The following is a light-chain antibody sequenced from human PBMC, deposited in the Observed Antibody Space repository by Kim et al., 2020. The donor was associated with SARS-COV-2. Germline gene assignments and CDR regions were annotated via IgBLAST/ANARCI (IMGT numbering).Light chain of an antibody. CDR3: LLSYGGSRV. V-gene: IGLV7-46*01. J-gene: IGLJ2*01. CDR1: TEADTVGHF. Sequence: PGGNVPLTGGPSTEADTVGHFAYGFRKKPAKPPRTLVYRRSNKPSGTPARFSGSLLGGKAALTLSGAQPEDEAEYYCLLSYGGSRVFGGGTRLTVL. CDR2: RRS.